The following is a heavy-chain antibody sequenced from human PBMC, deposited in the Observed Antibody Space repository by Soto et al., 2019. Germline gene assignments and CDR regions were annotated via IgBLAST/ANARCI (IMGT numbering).Heavy chain of an antibody. CDR2: INPNSGGT. CDR1: GGTFSSYT. Sequence: ASVKVSCKASGGTFSSYTISWVRQAPGQGLEWMGWINPNSGGTNYAQKFQGWVTMTRDTSISTAYMELSRLRSDDTAVYYCARGNIVATGLSADGPYGVDVWGQGTTVTVSS. V-gene: IGHV1-2*04. CDR3: ARGNIVATGLSADGPYGVDV. D-gene: IGHD5-12*01. J-gene: IGHJ6*02.